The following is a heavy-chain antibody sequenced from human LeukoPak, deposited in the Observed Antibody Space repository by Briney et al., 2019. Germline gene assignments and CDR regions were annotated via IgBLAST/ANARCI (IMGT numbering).Heavy chain of an antibody. V-gene: IGHV4-31*03. D-gene: IGHD3-3*01. CDR2: ISYSGDT. CDR3: ARDFLQTSSPDAFDI. Sequence: SQTLSLTCSVSGVSIESRGYAWTWIRQPPGKGLEWIGHISYSGDTDYKSSLKSRITISLDASKNQFSLKLTSVTAADTAVCFCARDFLQTSSPDAFDIWGQGTMVTVSS. CDR1: GVSIESRGYA. J-gene: IGHJ3*02.